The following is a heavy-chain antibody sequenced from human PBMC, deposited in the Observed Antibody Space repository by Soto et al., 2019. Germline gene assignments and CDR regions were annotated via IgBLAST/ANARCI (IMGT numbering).Heavy chain of an antibody. CDR2: IYYSVNT. D-gene: IGHD2-21*02. J-gene: IGHJ4*02. Sequence: QVQLQESGPGLVKPSQTLSLTCTVSGGSINGGDYYWSWIRQPPGKGLEWIGYIYYSVNTYYNPSLKSRVTISRDTSKHHFSLKLTSVTAADTAVYYCARGPCGGDCQPPAFWGQGTLVTVSS. CDR3: ARGPCGGDCQPPAF. CDR1: GGSINGGDYY. V-gene: IGHV4-30-4*01.